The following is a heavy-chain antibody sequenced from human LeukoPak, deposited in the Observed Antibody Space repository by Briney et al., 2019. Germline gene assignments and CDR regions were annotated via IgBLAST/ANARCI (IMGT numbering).Heavy chain of an antibody. CDR1: GYTFTGYY. Sequence: ASVKVSCKASGYTFTGYYMHWVRQAPGQGLEWMGWINPNSGGTNYAQKFQGRVTMTRDTSISTAYMELSRLRSDDTAVYYCATDSGSLGKDAFDIWGQGTMVTVSS. J-gene: IGHJ3*02. CDR3: ATDSGSLGKDAFDI. D-gene: IGHD6-13*01. CDR2: INPNSGGT. V-gene: IGHV1-2*02.